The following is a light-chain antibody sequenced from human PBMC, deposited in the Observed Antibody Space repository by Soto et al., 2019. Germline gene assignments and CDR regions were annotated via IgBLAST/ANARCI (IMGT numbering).Light chain of an antibody. CDR3: QQRNSWPPLT. CDR1: QSVGTY. V-gene: IGKV3-11*01. Sequence: EIVLTQSPATLSLSPGERATLSCRASQSVGTYLAWYQQKPGQAPRLLIYNASNRATGIPARFSGSGSGTDFTLTISSLEPEDFAVYYCQQRNSWPPLTFGGGTKVEIK. CDR2: NAS. J-gene: IGKJ4*01.